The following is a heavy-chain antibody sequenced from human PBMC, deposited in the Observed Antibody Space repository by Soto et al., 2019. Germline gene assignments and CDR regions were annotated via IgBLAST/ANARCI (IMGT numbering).Heavy chain of an antibody. V-gene: IGHV3-23*01. Sequence: GGSLRLSCAASGFTFSCYAMVWVRQAPGKGLEWVSTITANSGSTAYGDSVKGRITISRVNSKSTLYLQMNSLRVEDTAAYYCAKSPEWPKRYFDHWGQGTLVTVSS. CDR1: GFTFSCYA. CDR3: AKSPEWPKRYFDH. J-gene: IGHJ4*02. D-gene: IGHD3-3*01. CDR2: ITANSGST.